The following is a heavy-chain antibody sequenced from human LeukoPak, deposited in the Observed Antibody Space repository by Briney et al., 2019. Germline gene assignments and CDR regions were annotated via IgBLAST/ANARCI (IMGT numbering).Heavy chain of an antibody. J-gene: IGHJ5*02. V-gene: IGHV1-18*01. CDR2: ISAYNGNT. CDR1: GYTFTSYG. Sequence: ASVKVSCKASGYTFTSYGISWVRQAPGQGLEWMGWISAYNGNTNYAQKLQGRVTMTTDTSTSTAYMELRSLRSDDTAVYYCASPLWFGEFSPFDPWGQGTLVTVSS. CDR3: ASPLWFGEFSPFDP. D-gene: IGHD3-10*01.